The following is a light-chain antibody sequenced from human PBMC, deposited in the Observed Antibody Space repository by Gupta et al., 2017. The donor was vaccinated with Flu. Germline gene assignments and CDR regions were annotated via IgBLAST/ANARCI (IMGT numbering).Light chain of an antibody. CDR3: QQYNNWPLLT. CDR1: QSVRSN. Sequence: EVVMTQSPATLSVSPGERATLSCRASQSVRSNVAWYQQKPGQAPRLLIFGASTRATGIPARFSGSGSGTEFTLTISSRQSEDFALYYCQQYNNWPLLTFGHGTKVDIK. J-gene: IGKJ3*01. CDR2: GAS. V-gene: IGKV3-15*01.